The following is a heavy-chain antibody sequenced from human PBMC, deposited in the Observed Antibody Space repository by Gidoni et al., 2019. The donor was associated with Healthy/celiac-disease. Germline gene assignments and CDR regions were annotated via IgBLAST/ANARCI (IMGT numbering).Heavy chain of an antibody. CDR1: GYSFTSSW. Sequence: EVQLVQSGAEVKKPGESLKISCKGSGYSFTSSWIGWVRQMPGKGLDWMGIIYPGDSDTRYSPSFQGQVTISADKSISTAYLQWSSLKASDTAMYYCARVYSGSYYGRDAFDIWGQGTMVTVSS. CDR2: IYPGDSDT. J-gene: IGHJ3*02. CDR3: ARVYSGSYYGRDAFDI. D-gene: IGHD1-26*01. V-gene: IGHV5-51*01.